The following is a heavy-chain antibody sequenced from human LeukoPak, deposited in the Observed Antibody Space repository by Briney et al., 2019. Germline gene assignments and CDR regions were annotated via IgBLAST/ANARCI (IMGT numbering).Heavy chain of an antibody. J-gene: IGHJ6*03. D-gene: IGHD6-13*01. Sequence: PGGSLRLSCAASGFTFSSFAMHWVRQAPGKVLEWEAVISYDGSNKYYSDSVKGRFTISRDNSKNTLYLQMNSLRAEDTAVYYCAREGFSRGYYYYYYMDVWGKGTTVTVSS. V-gene: IGHV3-30*04. CDR2: ISYDGSNK. CDR1: GFTFSSFA. CDR3: AREGFSRGYYYYYYMDV.